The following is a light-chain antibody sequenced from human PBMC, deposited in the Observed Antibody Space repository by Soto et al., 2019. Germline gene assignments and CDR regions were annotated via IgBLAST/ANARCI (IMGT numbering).Light chain of an antibody. Sequence: IVMTQSPATLSVSPGERVTLFCRASESVSSNLAWYQQKRGQAPRLLIYGASARATGVPARFSASGSGTEFTVTISSLQSEDFAVYYCQQYNNWYTFGQGTKLEIK. CDR3: QQYNNWYT. J-gene: IGKJ2*01. V-gene: IGKV3-15*01. CDR2: GAS. CDR1: ESVSSN.